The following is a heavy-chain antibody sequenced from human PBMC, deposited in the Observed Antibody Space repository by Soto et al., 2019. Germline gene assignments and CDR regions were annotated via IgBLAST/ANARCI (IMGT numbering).Heavy chain of an antibody. CDR2: IYYSGST. Sequence: PSETLSLTCAVSGDSISSGAYSWSWIRQPPGKGLEWIGYIYYSGSTYYNPSLKSRVTISVDTSKNQFSLKLSSVTAADTAVYYCARGGDGITAMVTNWFDPWAQGTLVTVSS. D-gene: IGHD5-18*01. V-gene: IGHV4-30-4*08. CDR3: ARGGDGITAMVTNWFDP. CDR1: GDSISSGAYS. J-gene: IGHJ5*02.